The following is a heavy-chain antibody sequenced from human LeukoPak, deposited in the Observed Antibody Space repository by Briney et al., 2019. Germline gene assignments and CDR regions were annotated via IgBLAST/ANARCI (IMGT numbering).Heavy chain of an antibody. J-gene: IGHJ5*02. CDR2: MNPNSGNT. V-gene: IGHV1-8*01. Sequence: ASVKVSCKASGYTFTSYDINWVRQATGQGLEWMGWMNPNSGNTGYAQKFQGRVTMTRNTSISTAYMELSSLRSEDTAVYYCARGRVDIVVVPAAIGWFDPWGQGTLVTVSS. CDR1: GYTFTSYD. CDR3: ARGRVDIVVVPAAIGWFDP. D-gene: IGHD2-2*01.